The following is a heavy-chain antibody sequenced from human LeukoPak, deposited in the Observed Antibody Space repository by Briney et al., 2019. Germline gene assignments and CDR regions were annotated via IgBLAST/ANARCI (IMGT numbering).Heavy chain of an antibody. CDR1: GSTFSSYA. D-gene: IGHD3-10*01. Sequence: PGGSLRLSCAASGSTFSSYAMSWVRQAPGKAPEWVSGISGSGGSTYSADSVKGRFITSRDNSKNTLYVQMNTLRAEDTAVYYCARSIYASGSSYTFDIWGQGTMVTVSS. CDR2: ISGSGGST. V-gene: IGHV3-23*01. J-gene: IGHJ3*02. CDR3: ARSIYASGSSYTFDI.